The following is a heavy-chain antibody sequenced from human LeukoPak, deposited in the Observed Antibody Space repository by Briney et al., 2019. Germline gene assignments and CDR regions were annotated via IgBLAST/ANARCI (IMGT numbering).Heavy chain of an antibody. D-gene: IGHD6-13*01. J-gene: IGHJ4*02. Sequence: PGGSLRLSCAASGFSFINAWMSWVRQAPGKGLEWVSSISSSSGYIYYADSVKGRFTISRDNAKNSLYLQMNSLRAEDTAVYYCARDLHSSKYWGQGTLVTVSS. CDR3: ARDLHSSKY. V-gene: IGHV3-21*01. CDR2: ISSSSGYI. CDR1: GFSFINAW.